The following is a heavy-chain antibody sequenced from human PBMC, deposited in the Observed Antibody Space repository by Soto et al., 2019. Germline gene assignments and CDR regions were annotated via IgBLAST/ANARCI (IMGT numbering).Heavy chain of an antibody. CDR3: ARPLQEPYSDYGTDV. J-gene: IGHJ6*02. CDR2: IIPIFGTA. CDR1: GCTFSSYA. Sequence: SVKVSCKASGCTFSSYAISWVRQAPGQGLEWMGGIIPIFGTANYAQKFQGRVTITADESTSTAYMELSSLRSEDTAVYYCARPLQEPYSDYGTDVWAQGTTVTVFS. D-gene: IGHD1-1*01. V-gene: IGHV1-69*13.